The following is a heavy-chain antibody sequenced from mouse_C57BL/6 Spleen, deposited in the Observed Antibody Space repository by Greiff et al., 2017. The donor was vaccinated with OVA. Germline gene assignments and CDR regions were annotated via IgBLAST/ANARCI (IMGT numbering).Heavy chain of an antibody. V-gene: IGHV5-9-1*02. CDR3: TRVSDYGSSSYYFDY. Sequence: DVHLVESGEGLVKPGGSLKLSCAASGFTFSSYAMSWVRQTPEKRLEWVAYISSGGDYIYYADTVKGRFTISRDNARNTLYLQMSSLKSEDTAMYYCTRVSDYGSSSYYFDYWGQGTTLTVSS. J-gene: IGHJ2*01. CDR1: GFTFSSYA. CDR2: ISSGGDYI. D-gene: IGHD1-1*01.